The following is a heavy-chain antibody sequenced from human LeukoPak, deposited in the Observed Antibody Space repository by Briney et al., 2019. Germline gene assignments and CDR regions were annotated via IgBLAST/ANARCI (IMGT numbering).Heavy chain of an antibody. V-gene: IGHV2-70*11. CDR3: ARIRYDSSGYPPNFDY. Sequence: SGPALVKPTQTLTLTCTISGFSLSTSGMCVSWIRQAAGKALEWLARIDWDDDKYYSTSLKTRLTISKDTSKNQVVLTMTNMDPVDTATYYCARIRYDSSGYPPNFDYWGQGTLGTVSS. CDR1: GFSLSTSGMC. D-gene: IGHD3-22*01. CDR2: IDWDDDK. J-gene: IGHJ4*02.